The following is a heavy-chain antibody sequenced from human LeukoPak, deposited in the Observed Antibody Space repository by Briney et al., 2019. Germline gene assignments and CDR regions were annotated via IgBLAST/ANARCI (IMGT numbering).Heavy chain of an antibody. D-gene: IGHD2-8*01. CDR2: IVVGSGNT. J-gene: IGHJ2*01. CDR1: GFTFTSSA. V-gene: IGHV1-58*02. Sequence: SVKVSCKASGFTFTSSAMQWVRQARGQRLEWIGWIVVGSGNTNYAQKFQERVTITRDMSTSTAYMELSSLRSEDTAVYYCAAQMAYATRYWYFDLWGRGTLVTVSS. CDR3: AAQMAYATRYWYFDL.